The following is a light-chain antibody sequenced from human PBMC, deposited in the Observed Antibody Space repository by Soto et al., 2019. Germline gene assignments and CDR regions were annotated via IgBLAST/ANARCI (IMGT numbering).Light chain of an antibody. J-gene: IGLJ2*01. CDR3: QSYDSSLSAVV. CDR2: GNS. V-gene: IGLV1-40*01. CDR1: SSNIGAGYD. Sequence: QSVLTQTPSVSGAPGQRVTISCTGSSSNIGAGYDVHWYQQLPGTAPKLLIYGNSNRPSGVPDRFSGSKSGTSASLAITGLQADDEADYYCQSYDSSLSAVVFGGGTKLTVL.